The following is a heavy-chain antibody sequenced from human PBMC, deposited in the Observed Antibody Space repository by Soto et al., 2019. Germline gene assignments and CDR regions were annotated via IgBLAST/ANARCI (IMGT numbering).Heavy chain of an antibody. J-gene: IGHJ4*02. V-gene: IGHV3-48*02. D-gene: IGHD5-18*01. CDR1: GFTFSSYS. CDR3: ARDVSRGYSHLSNHRPKRANVGY. Sequence: PGGSLRLSCAASGFTFSSYSMNWVRQAPGKGLEWVSYISSSSSTIYYADSVKGRFTISRDNAKNSLYLQMNSLRDEDTAVYYCARDVSRGYSHLSNHRPKRANVGYWGQGTLVTVSS. CDR2: ISSSSSTI.